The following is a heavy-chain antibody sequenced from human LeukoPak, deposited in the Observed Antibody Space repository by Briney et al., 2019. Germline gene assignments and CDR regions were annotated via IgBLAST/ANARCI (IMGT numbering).Heavy chain of an antibody. J-gene: IGHJ4*02. CDR2: IYYSGST. Sequence: PSETLSLTCTVSVGSISSSSYGWGWIRQPPGKGLEWIERIYYSGSTYSNPSLKSRVHISVDTSKNQFSLKLSSVTAADTAVYYCARRDHPYCGGDCYSNYFDYWGQGTLVTVSS. D-gene: IGHD2-21*01. CDR1: VGSISSSSYG. CDR3: ARRDHPYCGGDCYSNYFDY. V-gene: IGHV4-39*01.